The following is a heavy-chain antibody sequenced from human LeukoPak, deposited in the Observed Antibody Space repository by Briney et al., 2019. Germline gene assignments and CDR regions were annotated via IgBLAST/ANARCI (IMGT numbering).Heavy chain of an antibody. J-gene: IGHJ4*02. CDR3: ATSDGSGSYYNGLPFDY. CDR1: GFTFSSYG. V-gene: IGHV3-30*03. CDR2: ISYDGSNK. D-gene: IGHD3-10*01. Sequence: GGSLRLSCAASGFTFSSYGVHWVRQAPGKGLEWVAVISYDGSNKYYADSVKGRFTISRDNSKNTLYLQMNSLRAEDTAVYYCATSDGSGSYYNGLPFDYWGQGTLVTVSS.